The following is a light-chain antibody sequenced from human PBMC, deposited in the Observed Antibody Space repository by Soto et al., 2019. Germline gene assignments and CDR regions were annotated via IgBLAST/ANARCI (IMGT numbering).Light chain of an antibody. CDR1: QSISSNF. J-gene: IGKJ4*01. CDR2: GVS. V-gene: IGKV3-20*01. CDR3: QHYVSSPGLT. Sequence: EIVLTQSPGTLSFSPGERATLSCRASQSISSNFLAWYQQKPGQAPRLLIYGVSSRATGIPDRFSGSGSGTDFTLTISRLEAEDFAVYYCQHYVSSPGLTFGGGTKVEIK.